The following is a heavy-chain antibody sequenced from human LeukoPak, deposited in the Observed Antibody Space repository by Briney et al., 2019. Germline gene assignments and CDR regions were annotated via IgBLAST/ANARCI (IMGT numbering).Heavy chain of an antibody. CDR2: LYSVGGT. CDR3: ARGAYGGPFDC. CDR1: GFNVSSNY. V-gene: IGHV3-53*04. J-gene: IGHJ4*02. Sequence: PGGSLRLSCAASGFNVSSNYMSWVRQAPGKGLELVSVLYSVGGTYYADSVQGRCTISRHNSRNTLYLQLNSLRPEDTAVYYCARGAYGGPFDCWGQGTLVTVSS. D-gene: IGHD4/OR15-4a*01.